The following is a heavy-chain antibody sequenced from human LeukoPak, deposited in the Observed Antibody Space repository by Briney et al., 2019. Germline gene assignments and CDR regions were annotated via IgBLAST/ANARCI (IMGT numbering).Heavy chain of an antibody. CDR1: GFTFSSYA. CDR3: AAVYGDYETQSPLSFDY. V-gene: IGHV3-30*14. CDR2: ISYDGSNK. D-gene: IGHD4-17*01. Sequence: QPGRSLRLSCAASGFTFSSYAMHWVRQAPGKGLEWVAVISYDGSNKYYADSVKGRFTISRGNSKNTLYLQMNSLRAEDTAVYYCAAVYGDYETQSPLSFDYWGQGTLVTVSS. J-gene: IGHJ4*02.